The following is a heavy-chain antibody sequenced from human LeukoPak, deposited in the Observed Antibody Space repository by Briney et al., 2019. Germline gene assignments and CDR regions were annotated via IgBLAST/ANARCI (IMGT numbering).Heavy chain of an antibody. D-gene: IGHD3-3*01. J-gene: IGHJ4*02. V-gene: IGHV3-30*02. CDR1: GFTFSSYG. CDR3: VVITLPVV. Sequence: PGGSLRLSCAASGFTFSSYGMHWVRQAPGKGLEWVAFIRYDGSDKYYADSVKGRFTISRDNSKNTLYLQMNSLRAEDTAVYYGVVITLPVVWGQGTLVTVSS. CDR2: IRYDGSDK.